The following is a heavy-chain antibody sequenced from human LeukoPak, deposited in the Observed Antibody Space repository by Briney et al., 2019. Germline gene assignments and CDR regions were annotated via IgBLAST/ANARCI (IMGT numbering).Heavy chain of an antibody. J-gene: IGHJ4*02. CDR3: ARSSQEGATVDY. V-gene: IGHV4-39*01. D-gene: IGHD1-26*01. Sequence: SETLSLTCTVSGGSISSSSYYWGWIRQPPGKGLEWIGSIYYSGSTYYNPSLKSRVTISVDTSKNQFSLKLSSVTAADTAVYYCARSSQEGATVDYWGQGTLVTVSS. CDR2: IYYSGST. CDR1: GGSISSSSYY.